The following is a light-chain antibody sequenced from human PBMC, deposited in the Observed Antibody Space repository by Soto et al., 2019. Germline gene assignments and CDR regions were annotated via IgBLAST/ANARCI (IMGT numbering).Light chain of an antibody. CDR1: QSVSSSY. V-gene: IGKV3-20*01. CDR3: QQYGTSPPWT. CDR2: GAS. Sequence: EIVLTQSPGSLSLSPGERATLSCRVSQSVSSSYLGWYQQKPGQAPRLLIYGASSRATGIPDRFSGSGSGTDFTLTIRRLEPEDFAVYYCQQYGTSPPWTFGQGTKVEIK. J-gene: IGKJ1*01.